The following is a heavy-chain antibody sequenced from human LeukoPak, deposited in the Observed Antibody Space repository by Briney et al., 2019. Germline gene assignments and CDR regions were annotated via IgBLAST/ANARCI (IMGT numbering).Heavy chain of an antibody. Sequence: SVKVTCKASGGTFSSYAISWVRQAPGQGLEWMGGIIPIFGTANYAQKFQGRVTITADESTSTAYMELSSLRSEDTAVYYCARDRDILTGYHSREYYFDYWGQGTLVTVSS. J-gene: IGHJ4*02. CDR1: GGTFSSYA. D-gene: IGHD3-9*01. CDR2: IIPIFGTA. V-gene: IGHV1-69*13. CDR3: ARDRDILTGYHSREYYFDY.